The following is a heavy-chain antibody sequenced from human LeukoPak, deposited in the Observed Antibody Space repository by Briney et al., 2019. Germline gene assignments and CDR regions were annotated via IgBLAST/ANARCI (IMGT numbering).Heavy chain of an antibody. CDR3: ARLRDDYFFDY. CDR2: IHYFGKT. D-gene: IGHD3-3*01. V-gene: IGHV4-31*03. CDR1: GDYISTSVYY. J-gene: IGHJ4*02. Sequence: SETLSLTFTVSGDYISTSVYYWSWIRQHPGTGLEWIAYIHYFGKTYYNPSLESRVTMSVDTYSNQFSLNVASVTAADTAVYYCARLRDDYFFDYWGQGILVTVSS.